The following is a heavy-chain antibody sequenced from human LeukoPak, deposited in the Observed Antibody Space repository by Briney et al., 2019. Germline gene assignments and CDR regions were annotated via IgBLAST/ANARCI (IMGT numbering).Heavy chain of an antibody. CDR1: GYTFTGYY. D-gene: IGHD2-2*01. CDR3: ARDLRGCSSTSCYASAGDYYYYMDV. Sequence: GASVKVSCKASGYTFTGYYMHWVRQAPGQGLEWMGWINPNSGGTNYAQKFQGRVTMTRDTSTSTVYMELSSLRSEDTAVYYCARDLRGCSSTSCYASAGDYYYYMDVWGKGTTVTISS. V-gene: IGHV1-2*02. CDR2: INPNSGGT. J-gene: IGHJ6*03.